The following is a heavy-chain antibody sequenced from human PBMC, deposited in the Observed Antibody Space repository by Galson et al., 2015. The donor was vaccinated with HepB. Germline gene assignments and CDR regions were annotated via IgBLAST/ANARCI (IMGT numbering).Heavy chain of an antibody. J-gene: IGHJ6*03. CDR3: AKSGGMNYYYYRDV. CDR2: ISWNSGSI. V-gene: IGHV3-9*01. D-gene: IGHD1-26*01. Sequence: SLRLSCAASGFPFDDSAMHWVRQAPGKGLEWVSRISWNSGSIDYAGSVKGRFTISRDNAKNSLYLQMNSLRAEDTALYYCAKSGGMNYYYYRDVWGKGTTVTVTS. CDR1: GFPFDDSA.